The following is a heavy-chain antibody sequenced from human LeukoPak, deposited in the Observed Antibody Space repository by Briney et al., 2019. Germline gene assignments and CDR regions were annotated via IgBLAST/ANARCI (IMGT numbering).Heavy chain of an antibody. D-gene: IGHD2-15*01. Sequence: PGGSLTLSCSASGFTFSSYDMHWVRQATGKGLEWVSAIGIAGDTYSPGSVKSRFTISRDNANNSLYLQMNRLRAGDTAVYYCAGGGEVVAAGTWYFDLWGRGTLVTVSS. CDR1: GFTFSSYD. V-gene: IGHV3-13*01. J-gene: IGHJ2*01. CDR3: AGGGEVVAAGTWYFDL. CDR2: IGIAGDT.